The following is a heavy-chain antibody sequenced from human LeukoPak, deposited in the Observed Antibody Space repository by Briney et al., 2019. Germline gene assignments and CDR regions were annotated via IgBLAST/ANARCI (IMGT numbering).Heavy chain of an antibody. CDR3: TKDPNGDYVGAFDP. J-gene: IGHJ5*02. CDR2: VTNSGGTT. CDR1: GFTFSSYA. D-gene: IGHD4-17*01. V-gene: IGHV3-23*01. Sequence: PGGSLRLSCAASGFTFSSYAMSWVRQAPGKGLEWVSAVTNSGGTTYYTDSVKGRFTISRDNSKNTLYLQMNSLRADDTAVYYCTKDPNGDYVGAFDPWGQGTLVTVPS.